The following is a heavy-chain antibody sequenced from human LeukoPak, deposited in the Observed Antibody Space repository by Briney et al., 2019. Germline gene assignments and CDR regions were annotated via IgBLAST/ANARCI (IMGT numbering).Heavy chain of an antibody. V-gene: IGHV4-39*07. Sequence: SETLSLTCTVSGGSISSSSYYWGWIRQPPGKGLEWIGSIYYSGSTNYNPSLKSRVTISVDTSKNQFSLKLSSMTAADTAVYYCARGEWRNFDYWGQGTLVTVSS. CDR3: ARGEWRNFDY. D-gene: IGHD3-3*01. CDR2: IYYSGST. J-gene: IGHJ4*02. CDR1: GGSISSSSYY.